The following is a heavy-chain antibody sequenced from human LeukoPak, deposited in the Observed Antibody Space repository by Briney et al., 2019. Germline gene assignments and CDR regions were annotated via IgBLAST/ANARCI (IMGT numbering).Heavy chain of an antibody. CDR1: GASFSGYY. J-gene: IGHJ5*02. V-gene: IGHV4-34*01. D-gene: IGHD3-3*01. CDR3: ARARDQFWSGRVGRNWFDP. Sequence: PSETLSLTCAVYGASFSGYYWSWIRQPPGKGLEWIREINHSGSTNSNPSLKSRVTISVETSKRPFSLKLSSVSAADTAVYYCARARDQFWSGRVGRNWFDPCGPGTLVT. CDR2: INHSGST.